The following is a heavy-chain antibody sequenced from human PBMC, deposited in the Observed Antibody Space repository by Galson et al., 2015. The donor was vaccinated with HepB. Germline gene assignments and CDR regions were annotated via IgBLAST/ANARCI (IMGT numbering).Heavy chain of an antibody. Sequence: SLRLSCAASGFTFSSYGMHWVRQAPGKGLEWVAVIWYDGSNKYYADSVKGRFTISRDNSKNTLYLQMNSLRAEDTAVYYCARDTRGYSYGYFDYWGQGTLVTVSS. J-gene: IGHJ4*02. CDR2: IWYDGSNK. CDR1: GFTFSSYG. V-gene: IGHV3-33*01. D-gene: IGHD5-18*01. CDR3: ARDTRGYSYGYFDY.